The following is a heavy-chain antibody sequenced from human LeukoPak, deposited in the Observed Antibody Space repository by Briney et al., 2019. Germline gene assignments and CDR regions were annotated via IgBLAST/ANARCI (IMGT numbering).Heavy chain of an antibody. CDR1: GYTLSSYY. CDR3: ARELSSSSRLLDS. Sequence: ATVKVSCTASGYTLSSYYMHWVRQAPGQGLEWMGIINPSVGSTSHAQKFQGRVTMTRDMSTSTVYMELSSLRSEDTAVYYCARELSSSSRLLDSWGQGTLVTVSS. CDR2: INPSVGST. V-gene: IGHV1-46*01. D-gene: IGHD6-6*01. J-gene: IGHJ4*02.